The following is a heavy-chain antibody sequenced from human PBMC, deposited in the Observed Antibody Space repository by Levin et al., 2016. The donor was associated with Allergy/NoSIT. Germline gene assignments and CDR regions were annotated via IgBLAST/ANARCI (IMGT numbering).Heavy chain of an antibody. CDR3: ASPPGSITMVRGVIGGYYFDY. CDR2: IVVGSGNT. CDR1: GFTFTSSA. D-gene: IGHD3-10*01. V-gene: IGHV1-58*01. J-gene: IGHJ4*02. Sequence: SVKVSCKASGFTFTSSAVQWVRQARGQRLEWIGWIVVGSGNTNYAQKFQERVTITADESTSTAYMELSSLRSEDTAVYYCASPPGSITMVRGVIGGYYFDYWGQGTLVTVSS.